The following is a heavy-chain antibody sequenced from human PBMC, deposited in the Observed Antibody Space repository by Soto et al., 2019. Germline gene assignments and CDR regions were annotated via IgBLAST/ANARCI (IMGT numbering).Heavy chain of an antibody. CDR2: ISVSNAFI. V-gene: IGHV3-23*01. CDR1: GFNVGAFA. D-gene: IGHD1-20*01. Sequence: GGSLRLSCAASGFNVGAFAVNWVRQAPGKGLEWVSGISVSNAFIYYADSVRGRFSISRDASENILYLQMNSLRVDDTALYYCTRETVAGITGLDYWGPGTLVTVSS. CDR3: TRETVAGITGLDY. J-gene: IGHJ4*02.